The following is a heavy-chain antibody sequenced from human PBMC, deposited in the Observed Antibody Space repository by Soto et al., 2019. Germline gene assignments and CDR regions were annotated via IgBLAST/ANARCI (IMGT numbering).Heavy chain of an antibody. CDR1: GGSISSSSYY. V-gene: IGHV4-39*01. CDR2: SYYSGST. Sequence: SETLSLTCTVSGGSISSSSYYWGWIRQPPGKGLEWIGRSYYSGSTYYNPSLKSRVTISVDTSKNQFSLKLSSVTAADTAVYYCPRLEEAPFWTPLAPSYYYGMDVWGQGTTVTVSS. J-gene: IGHJ6*02. CDR3: PRLEEAPFWTPLAPSYYYGMDV. D-gene: IGHD1-1*01.